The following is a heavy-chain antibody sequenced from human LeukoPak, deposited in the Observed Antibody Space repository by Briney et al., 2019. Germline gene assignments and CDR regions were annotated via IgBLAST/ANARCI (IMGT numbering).Heavy chain of an antibody. CDR1: GYTFSSYG. CDR3: ARDSADCSGGSCYSAEYFQH. J-gene: IGHJ1*01. V-gene: IGHV1-18*01. CDR2: ISAYNGNT. D-gene: IGHD2-15*01. Sequence: ASVKVSCKASGYTFSSYGITWVRQAPGQGLEWMGRISAYNGNTNYAQKFQGRVTMTTDTSTSIGYMELRSLRSDDTAVYYCARDSADCSGGSCYSAEYFQHWGQGTLVTVSS.